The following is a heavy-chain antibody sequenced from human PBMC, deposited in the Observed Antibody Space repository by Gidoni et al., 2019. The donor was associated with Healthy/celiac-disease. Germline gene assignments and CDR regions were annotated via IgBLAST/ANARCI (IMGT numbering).Heavy chain of an antibody. CDR1: GFPYGSYG. V-gene: IGHV3-30*18. Sequence: QVQLVESGGGVVQPGRSLRFSCSGSGFPYGSYGMHLVRQAPGKGLGWVAVISYDGSNKYYADSVKGRFTISRDNSKNTLYLQMNSLRADDTAVYSCAKDLSDYDDDFGYMDVWGKGTTVTVSS. D-gene: IGHD4-17*01. CDR2: ISYDGSNK. J-gene: IGHJ6*03. CDR3: AKDLSDYDDDFGYMDV.